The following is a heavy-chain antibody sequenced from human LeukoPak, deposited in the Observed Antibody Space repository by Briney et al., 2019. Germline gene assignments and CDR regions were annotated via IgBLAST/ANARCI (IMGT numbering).Heavy chain of an antibody. CDR1: GYTFTGYY. J-gene: IGHJ4*02. Sequence: ASVKVSCKASGYTFTGYYMHWVRQAPGQGLEWMGWINPNSGDTNYAQKFQGRVTMTRDTSISTAYMELSRLRSDDTAVYYRARGPPRVTIFGVFITAFDYWGQGTLVTVSS. V-gene: IGHV1-2*02. D-gene: IGHD3-3*01. CDR2: INPNSGDT. CDR3: ARGPPRVTIFGVFITAFDY.